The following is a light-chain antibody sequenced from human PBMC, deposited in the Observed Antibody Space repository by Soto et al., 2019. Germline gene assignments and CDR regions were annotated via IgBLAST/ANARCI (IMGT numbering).Light chain of an antibody. CDR3: QQYSTTPQT. CDR1: QSVLYSSNEKNF. CDR2: WAS. J-gene: IGKJ1*01. Sequence: DIVMTQSPDSLAVSLGDRATINCKSSQSVLYSSNEKNFLAWYQQKTGHPPKVLIYWASIRASWVPDRLSGSGSGTDFALTINRLQAEDVAVYYCQQYSTTPQTFGQGTKVDIK. V-gene: IGKV4-1*01.